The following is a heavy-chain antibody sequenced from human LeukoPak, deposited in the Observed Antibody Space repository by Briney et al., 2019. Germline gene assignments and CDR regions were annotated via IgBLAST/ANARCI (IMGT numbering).Heavy chain of an antibody. J-gene: IGHJ4*02. D-gene: IGHD5-12*01. CDR3: AKDPTKRGYSGYDLDY. CDR1: GFTFHDYG. CDR2: ISGSGGST. Sequence: GGSLRLSCTTSGFTFHDYGMSWVRQAPGKGLEWVSAISGSGGSTYYADSVKGRLTISRDNSKNTLYLQMNSLRAEDTAVYYCAKDPTKRGYSGYDLDYWGQGTLVTVSS. V-gene: IGHV3-23*01.